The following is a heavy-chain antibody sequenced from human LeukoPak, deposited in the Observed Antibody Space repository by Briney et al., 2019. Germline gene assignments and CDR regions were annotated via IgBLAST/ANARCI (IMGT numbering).Heavy chain of an antibody. CDR3: ARLAHDAFDI. CDR2: TSSSSSTI. D-gene: IGHD2-15*01. V-gene: IGHV3-48*01. CDR1: GFTFSTYR. Sequence: GGFLRLSCAASGFTFSTYRMNWVRQAPGKGLEWVSYTSSSSSTIYYADSVKGRFTISRDNAKNSLYLQMNSLRAEDTGAYYCARLAHDAFDIWGQGTLVTVSS. J-gene: IGHJ3*02.